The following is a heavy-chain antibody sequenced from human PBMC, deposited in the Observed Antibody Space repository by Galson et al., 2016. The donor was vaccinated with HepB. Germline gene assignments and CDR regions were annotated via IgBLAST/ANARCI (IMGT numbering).Heavy chain of an antibody. CDR1: GVSLNHIL. V-gene: IGHV4-59*03. D-gene: IGHD6-19*01. Sequence: ETLSLPCSVSGVSLNHILWSWVRPSPGRGLEWIGYIVHTGVTNYNPSVKSRVSISIDPAKSQFPLKLTSVTAADTALYYCARLHFAPEIGWEFYSWGQGTAVTVSS. CDR2: IVHTGVT. CDR3: ARLHFAPEIGWEFYS. J-gene: IGHJ4*03.